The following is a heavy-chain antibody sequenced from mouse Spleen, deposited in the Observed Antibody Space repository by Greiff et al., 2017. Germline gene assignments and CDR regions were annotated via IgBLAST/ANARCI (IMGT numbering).Heavy chain of an antibody. Sequence: VQLQQSGAELVRPGASVTLSCTASGFNITDYYMRWVKQMPEQGLEWIGRIEPEDGDTEYAPQFQGKATMTADTSSNTAYMQLSSLTSEDTAVYYCTTDYGSSYYFDYWGQGTTLTVSS. CDR1: GFNITDYY. CDR2: IEPEDGDT. J-gene: IGHJ2*01. V-gene: IGHV14-1*01. CDR3: TTDYGSSYYFDY. D-gene: IGHD1-1*01.